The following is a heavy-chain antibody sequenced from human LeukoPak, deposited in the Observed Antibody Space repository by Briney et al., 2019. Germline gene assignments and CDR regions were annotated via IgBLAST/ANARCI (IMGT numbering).Heavy chain of an antibody. CDR3: ARELYSGYAGSGVGY. CDR1: GFSFSYYW. CDR2: IKQDGSEK. Sequence: QPGGSLRLSCAASGFSFSYYWMNWVRQAPGKGLEWVASIKQDGSEKYYVASVEGRFTISRDNTKNSIYLQMSSLTAEDTAIYHCARELYSGYAGSGVGYWGLGTLVTVSS. J-gene: IGHJ4*02. D-gene: IGHD5-12*01. V-gene: IGHV3-7*03.